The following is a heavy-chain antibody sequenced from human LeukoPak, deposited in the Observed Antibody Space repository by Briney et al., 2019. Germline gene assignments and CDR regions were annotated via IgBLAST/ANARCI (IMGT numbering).Heavy chain of an antibody. CDR3: ARVDYIGYAEYFQH. CDR1: GYTFTGYY. J-gene: IGHJ1*01. V-gene: IGHV1-2*02. D-gene: IGHD4-11*01. CDR2: ISPNSGAT. Sequence: ASVKVSCKASGYTFTGYYMHWVRQAPGQGLEWMGWISPNSGATNYAQKFQGRVTMTRDTSISTAYMELSRLRSDDTAVYYCARVDYIGYAEYFQHWGQGTLVTVSS.